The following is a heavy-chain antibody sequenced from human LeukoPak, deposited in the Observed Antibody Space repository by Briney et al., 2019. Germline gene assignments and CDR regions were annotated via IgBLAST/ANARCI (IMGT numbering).Heavy chain of an antibody. D-gene: IGHD3-10*01. J-gene: IGHJ4*02. CDR2: INHSGST. Sequence: KASETLSLTCAVYGGSFSGYYWSWIRQPPGKGLEWIGEINHSGSTNYNPSLKSRVTISVDTSKNQFSLKLSSVTAADTAVYYCATTLDYYGSGSYYTFDYWGQGTLVTVSS. CDR1: GGSFSGYY. CDR3: ATTLDYYGSGSYYTFDY. V-gene: IGHV4-34*01.